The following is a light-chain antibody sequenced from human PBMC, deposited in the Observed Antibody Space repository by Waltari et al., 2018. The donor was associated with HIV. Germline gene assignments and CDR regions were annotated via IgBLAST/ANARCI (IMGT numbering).Light chain of an antibody. J-gene: IGKJ1*01. CDR2: EAS. V-gene: IGKV1-9*01. CDR3: QQLDRYPRT. CDR1: QGISSY. Sequence: DIQVTQSPSFLSASVGHRVTSTCRASQGISSYLARYQQKPGKAPKRLIFEASTLQIGVPSRFSGSGFGTEFTLTISSLHPEDFATYSCQQLDRYPRTFGQGTKVEIK.